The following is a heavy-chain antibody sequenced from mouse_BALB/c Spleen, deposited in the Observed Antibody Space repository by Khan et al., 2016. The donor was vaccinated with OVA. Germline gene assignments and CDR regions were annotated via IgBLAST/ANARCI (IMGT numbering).Heavy chain of an antibody. J-gene: IGHJ3*01. CDR2: ISSGGDYT. V-gene: IGHV5-6*01. D-gene: IGHD4-1*01. CDR1: GFTFSSYS. CDR3: ASHLTGSFAY. Sequence: EVELVESGGDLVKPGESLKLSCAASGFTFSSYSMSWVRQTPDKRLEWVATISSGGDYTYYPDNVKGRFTISRDNAKNTLYLQMSSLKSEDTAMYYCASHLTGSFAYGGQGTLVTVSA.